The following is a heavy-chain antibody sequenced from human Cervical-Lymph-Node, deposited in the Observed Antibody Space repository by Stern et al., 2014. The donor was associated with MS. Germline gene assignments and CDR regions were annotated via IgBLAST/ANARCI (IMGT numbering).Heavy chain of an antibody. Sequence: EVQLVESGAEVKKPGESLKISCKGFGYSFTTYWIAWVRQMPGKGLEWIGIIYPGASETTSSPSFQGQVTFSSVKYHRPAYLQWTSLKASDTAVYYCARHGALAGTDYWGQGTLVTVSS. V-gene: IGHV5-51*01. J-gene: IGHJ4*02. CDR1: GYSFTTYW. CDR2: IYPGASET. D-gene: IGHD6-19*01. CDR3: ARHGALAGTDY.